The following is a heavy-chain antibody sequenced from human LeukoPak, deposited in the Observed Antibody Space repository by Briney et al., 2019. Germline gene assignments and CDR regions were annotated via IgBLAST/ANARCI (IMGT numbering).Heavy chain of an antibody. CDR3: ARHGGLLSSSWYLVY. CDR2: FYHSGVS. D-gene: IGHD6-13*01. Sequence: SETLSLTCAVYGGSFSGYYWSWIRQPPGKGLEWIGNFYHSGVSYYNPSLKSRVTISVDTSKNQFSLRLNSVTAADTAVYYCARHGGLLSSSWYLVYWGQGILVTVSS. J-gene: IGHJ4*02. CDR1: GGSFSGYY. V-gene: IGHV4-34*01.